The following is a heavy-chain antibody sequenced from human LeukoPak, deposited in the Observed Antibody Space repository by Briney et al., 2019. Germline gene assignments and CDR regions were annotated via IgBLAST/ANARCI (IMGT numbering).Heavy chain of an antibody. J-gene: IGHJ6*03. D-gene: IGHD1-26*01. CDR1: GFTYSSYA. CDR2: ISGSGGGT. V-gene: IGHV3-23*01. CDR3: ASGSYMDV. Sequence: GGSLRLSCAASGFTYSSYAMGWVRQAPGKGLEWVSRISGSGGGTYYADSVKGRFTISRDNSKNTLYLQMNSLRAEDTAVYYCASGSYMDVWGKGTTVTVSS.